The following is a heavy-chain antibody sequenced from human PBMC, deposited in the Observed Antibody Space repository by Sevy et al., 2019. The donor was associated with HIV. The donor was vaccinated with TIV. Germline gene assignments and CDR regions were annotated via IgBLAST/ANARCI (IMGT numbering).Heavy chain of an antibody. CDR2: IYYSGST. Sequence: SETLSLTCTVSGGSVSSGSYYWSWIRQPPGKGLEWIGYIYYSGSTNYNPSLKSRVTISVDTSKNQFSLKLSSVTAAETAVYYCARSEGIAAAGTGYYYGMDVWGQGTTVTVSS. J-gene: IGHJ6*02. D-gene: IGHD6-13*01. CDR1: GGSVSSGSYY. CDR3: ARSEGIAAAGTGYYYGMDV. V-gene: IGHV4-61*01.